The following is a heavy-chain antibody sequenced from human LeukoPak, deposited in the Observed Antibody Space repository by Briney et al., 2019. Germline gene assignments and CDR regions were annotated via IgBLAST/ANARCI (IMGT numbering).Heavy chain of an antibody. CDR1: GFTFSSYA. V-gene: IGHV3-23*01. D-gene: IGHD6-6*01. Sequence: GGSLRLSCAASGFTFSSYAMSWVRQAPGKGLEWVSAISGSGGGTYYADSVKGRFTISRDNSKNTLYLQMNSLRAEDTAVYYCAKPSSSSPRNYYYYYYMDVWGKGTTVTVSS. J-gene: IGHJ6*03. CDR3: AKPSSSSPRNYYYYYYMDV. CDR2: ISGSGGGT.